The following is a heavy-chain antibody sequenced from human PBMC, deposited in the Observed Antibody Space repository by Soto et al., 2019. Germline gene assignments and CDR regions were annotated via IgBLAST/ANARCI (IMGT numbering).Heavy chain of an antibody. D-gene: IGHD6-13*01. Sequence: EVQLLESGGGLVQPGGSLRLSCAASGFTFSSYAMSWVRRAPGKGLEWVSAISGSGGSTYYADSVKGRFTISRDNSKNTLYLQMNCLRAEDTAVYHCATEPHIAAAGDFDYWGQGTLVTLSS. J-gene: IGHJ4*02. CDR2: ISGSGGST. CDR1: GFTFSSYA. CDR3: ATEPHIAAAGDFDY. V-gene: IGHV3-23*01.